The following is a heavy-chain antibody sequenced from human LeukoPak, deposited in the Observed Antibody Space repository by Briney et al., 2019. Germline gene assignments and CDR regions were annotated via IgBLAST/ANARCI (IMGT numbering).Heavy chain of an antibody. Sequence: WGSLSRSCTVSGFTVSSNSMSWVRQAPGKGLEWVSFINSDNTHYADSVKGRVTISRDNSKNTLYLQMNSLRSADTAVYYCARRAGPYSHPYDYWGQGTLVTVSS. V-gene: IGHV3-53*01. J-gene: IGHJ4*02. CDR3: ARRAGPYSHPYDY. CDR2: INSDNT. D-gene: IGHD2-15*01. CDR1: GFTVSSNS.